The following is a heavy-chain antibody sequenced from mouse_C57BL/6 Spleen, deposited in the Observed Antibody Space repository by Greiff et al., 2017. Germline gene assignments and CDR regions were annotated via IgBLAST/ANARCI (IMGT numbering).Heavy chain of an antibody. CDR2: IRNKANNHAT. CDR1: GFTFSDAW. D-gene: IGHD4-1*01. V-gene: IGHV6-6*01. CDR3: TRGLGLSFDY. J-gene: IGHJ2*01. Sequence: EVQGVASGGGLVQPGGSMKLSCAASGFTFSDAWMDWVRQSPEKGLEWVAEIRNKANNHATYYAESVKGRFTISRDDSKSSVYLQMNSLRAEDTGIYYCTRGLGLSFDYWGQGTTLTVSS.